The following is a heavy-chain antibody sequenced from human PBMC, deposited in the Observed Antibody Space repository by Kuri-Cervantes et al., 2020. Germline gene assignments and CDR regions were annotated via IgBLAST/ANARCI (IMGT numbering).Heavy chain of an antibody. V-gene: IGHV4-34*01. Sequence: SETLSPTCAVYGGSFSDYYWSWIRQPPGKGLEWIGYIYYSGSTYYNPSLKSRVTISVDTSKNQFSLKLSSVTAADTAVYYCARAEYSSGWYIYFDYWGQGTLVTVSS. CDR3: ARAEYSSGWYIYFDY. CDR1: GGSFSDYY. J-gene: IGHJ4*02. D-gene: IGHD6-19*01. CDR2: IYYSGST.